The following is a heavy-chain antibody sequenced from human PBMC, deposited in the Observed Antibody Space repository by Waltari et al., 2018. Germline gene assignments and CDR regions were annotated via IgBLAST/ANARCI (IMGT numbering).Heavy chain of an antibody. J-gene: IGHJ4*02. D-gene: IGHD3-3*01. CDR2: ISGSGSNK. Sequence: EVQLVESGGGLVQAGGSLRLSCAASGLPFSSYEMKWVRQVPGKGLEWISYISGSGSNKYHTDSVKGRFTISRDNAKNSLSLQMYSLRVEDTAVYYCVRNAVWSGPDCWGQGTLVTVSS. CDR1: GLPFSSYE. V-gene: IGHV3-48*03. CDR3: VRNAVWSGPDC.